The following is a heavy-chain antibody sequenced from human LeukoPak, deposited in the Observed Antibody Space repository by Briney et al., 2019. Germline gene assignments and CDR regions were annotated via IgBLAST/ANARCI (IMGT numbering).Heavy chain of an antibody. CDR1: GYTFRDYY. Sequence: ASVKVSCRASGYTFRDYYMHWVRQAPGQGLEWMGWINPNSGDTHYAQKFQGSVSMTGDTSISTANIILSRLKPDDTAVYYCARGRRILVGDTNAGDFFDYWGQGTLVTVSS. V-gene: IGHV1-2*02. J-gene: IGHJ4*02. CDR2: INPNSGDT. D-gene: IGHD1-26*01. CDR3: ARGRRILVGDTNAGDFFDY.